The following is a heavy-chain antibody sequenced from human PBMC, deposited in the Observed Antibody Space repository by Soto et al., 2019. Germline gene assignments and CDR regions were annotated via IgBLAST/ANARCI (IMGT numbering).Heavy chain of an antibody. CDR3: ARIAAHYYGMDV. V-gene: IGHV3-53*01. Sequence: GSLRLSCAASGFTVSSNYMSWVRQAPGKGLEWVSVIYSGGSTYYADSVKGRFTISRDNSKNTLYLQMNSLRAEDTAVYYCARIAAHYYGMDVWGQGTTVTVSS. D-gene: IGHD6-6*01. CDR1: GFTVSSNY. CDR2: IYSGGST. J-gene: IGHJ6*02.